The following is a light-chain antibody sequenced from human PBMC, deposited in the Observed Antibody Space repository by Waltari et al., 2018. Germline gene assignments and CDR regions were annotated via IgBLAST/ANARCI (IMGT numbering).Light chain of an antibody. CDR1: QSVLYSSNHNNY. J-gene: IGKJ2*01. V-gene: IGKV4-1*01. Sequence: DIVMTQSPDSLAVSLGERATINCKSSQSVLYSSNHNNYLALYQQKPGQPPKLLFYWSSTRESGVPDRFSGSGSGTDFTLTISSLQAEDVAVYYCQQYYNTPYTFGQGTKLEIK. CDR3: QQYYNTPYT. CDR2: WSS.